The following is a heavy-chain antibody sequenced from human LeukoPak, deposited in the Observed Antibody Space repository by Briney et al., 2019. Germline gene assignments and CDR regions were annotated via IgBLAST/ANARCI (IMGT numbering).Heavy chain of an antibody. V-gene: IGHV3-7*01. J-gene: IGHJ4*02. CDR2: INQAGSAK. D-gene: IGHD3-3*01. CDR3: TRGDPDF. Sequence: PGGSLRLSCAASGFTFSNYWMLWVRQAPGKGLEGVANINQAGSAKYYVDSVKGRFTISKDSAKNSLYLQMSSLRVDDTAVYYCTRGDPDFWGQGTLVTVSS. CDR1: GFTFSNYW.